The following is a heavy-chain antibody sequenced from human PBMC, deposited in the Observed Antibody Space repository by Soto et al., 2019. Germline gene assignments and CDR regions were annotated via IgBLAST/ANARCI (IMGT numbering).Heavy chain of an antibody. D-gene: IGHD5-12*01. J-gene: IGHJ4*02. Sequence: GGSLRLSCAASGFTFSSYAMHWVRQAPGKGLEWVAVISYDGSNKYYADSVKGRFTISRDNSKNTLYLQMNSLRAEDTAVYYCARDRWLQVNYYFDYWGQGTLVTVS. V-gene: IGHV3-30-3*01. CDR1: GFTFSSYA. CDR3: ARDRWLQVNYYFDY. CDR2: ISYDGSNK.